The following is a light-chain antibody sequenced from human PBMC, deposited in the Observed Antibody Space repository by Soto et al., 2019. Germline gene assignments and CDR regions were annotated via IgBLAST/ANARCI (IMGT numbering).Light chain of an antibody. CDR3: ETWDDSLNGRV. J-gene: IGLJ3*02. CDR2: TNN. V-gene: IGLV1-44*01. CDR1: SSNIGSNV. Sequence: QSVLTQPPSASGTPGQRVSISCSGSSSNIGSNVVNWYQQLPGAAPKLLIYTNNQRPSGVPGRFSGSKSGTSASLAISGHHSEDEASYYCETWDDSLNGRVFGGGTKLTVL.